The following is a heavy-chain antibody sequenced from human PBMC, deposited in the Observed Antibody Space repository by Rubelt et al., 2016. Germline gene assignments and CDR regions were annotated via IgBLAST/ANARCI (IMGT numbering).Heavy chain of an antibody. CDR1: GGSISSSSFY. CDR3: ARTYYEFWSGYPGYFDY. Sequence: QLQLQESGPGLVKPSETLSLTCTVSGGSISSSSFYWAWIRQPPGKGLEWIGSIYYTGSTYFNPSLKSRVTISIDTTKDQFSLKLGAVTAAETAVYYCARTYYEFWSGYPGYFDYWGQGTLVTVSS. V-gene: IGHV4-39*01. D-gene: IGHD3-3*01. J-gene: IGHJ4*02. CDR2: IYYTGST.